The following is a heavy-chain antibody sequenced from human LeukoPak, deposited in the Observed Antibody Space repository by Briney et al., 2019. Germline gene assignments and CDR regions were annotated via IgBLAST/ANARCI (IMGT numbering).Heavy chain of an antibody. V-gene: IGHV4-38-2*01. Sequence: SETLSLTCAVSGYSINSGYYWGWIRQPPGKGPEWIGSIYHSGTTYYNPSLKSRVTISVDTSKNQFSLKLSSVTAADTAVYYCARMSGSIFGVVYFDYWGQGTLVTVSS. CDR3: ARMSGSIFGVVYFDY. D-gene: IGHD3-3*01. CDR2: IYHSGTT. J-gene: IGHJ4*02. CDR1: GYSINSGYY.